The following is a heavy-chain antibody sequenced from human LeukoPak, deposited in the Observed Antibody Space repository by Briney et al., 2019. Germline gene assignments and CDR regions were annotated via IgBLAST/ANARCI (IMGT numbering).Heavy chain of an antibody. V-gene: IGHV3-53*01. CDR1: GFTVSSNY. CDR3: ARGSIYSYYDSSGYYSYYFDY. CDR2: IYSGGST. D-gene: IGHD3-22*01. J-gene: IGHJ4*02. Sequence: PGRSLRLSCAASGFTVSSNYMNWVRQAPGKGLEWVSVIYSGGSTYYADSVKGRFTISRDNSKNTLYLQMNSLRAEDTAVYYRARGSIYSYYDSSGYYSYYFDYWGQGTLVTVSS.